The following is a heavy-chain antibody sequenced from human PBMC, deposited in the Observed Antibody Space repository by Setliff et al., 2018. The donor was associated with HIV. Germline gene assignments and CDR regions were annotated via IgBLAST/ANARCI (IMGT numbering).Heavy chain of an antibody. CDR1: GGSISNNSYY. CDR2: LFYNGNT. V-gene: IGHV4-39*01. J-gene: IGHJ4*01. Sequence: NPSETLSLTCTVSGGSISNNSYYWGWVRQPPGKGLELIGNLFYNGNTYYNPSLKSRVTISVDTSKNQISLKLSSVTAADTAVYYCASHLPPYSGNFDYWGHGTLVTV. CDR3: ASHLPPYSGNFDY. D-gene: IGHD1-26*01.